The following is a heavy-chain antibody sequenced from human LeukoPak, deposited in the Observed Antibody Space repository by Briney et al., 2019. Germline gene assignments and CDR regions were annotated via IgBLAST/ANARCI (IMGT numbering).Heavy chain of an antibody. CDR2: IRYDGSNK. V-gene: IGHV3-30*02. Sequence: GGSLRLSCAASGFTFSSYGMHWVRQAPGKGLEWVAFIRYDGSNKYYADSVKGRFTISRDNSKNTLYLQMNSLRAEDTAVYYCAIRIQLWLLTDYWGQGTLVTVSS. CDR1: GFTFSSYG. J-gene: IGHJ4*02. CDR3: AIRIQLWLLTDY. D-gene: IGHD5-18*01.